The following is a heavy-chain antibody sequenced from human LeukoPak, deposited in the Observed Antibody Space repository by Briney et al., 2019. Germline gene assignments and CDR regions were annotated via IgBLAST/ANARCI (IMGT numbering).Heavy chain of an antibody. CDR3: ARVPYCSSTSCQRGTNAFDI. CDR1: GGTFSSYA. J-gene: IGHJ3*02. V-gene: IGHV1-69*05. CDR2: IIPIIGTA. Sequence: SVKVSCKASGGTFSSYAISWVRQAPGQGLEWMGRIIPIIGTANYAQKFQGRVTITTDESTSTAYMELSSLRSEDTAVYYCARVPYCSSTSCQRGTNAFDIWGQGTMVTVSS. D-gene: IGHD2-2*01.